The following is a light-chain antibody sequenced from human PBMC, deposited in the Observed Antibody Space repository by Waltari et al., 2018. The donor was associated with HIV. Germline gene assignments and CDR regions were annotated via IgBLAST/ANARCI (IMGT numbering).Light chain of an antibody. J-gene: IGLJ2*01. CDR3: ASYDLDMSNLL. Sequence: QSVLTQPPSASGTAGQRVTISCSGRDSNIGRDYIYWYQQVPGAAPRLLIYDKDQRPSGVPARFSGSKSGTSGSLVISGLRSEDEANYYCASYDLDMSNLLFGGGTAVTVL. CDR1: DSNIGRDY. CDR2: DKD. V-gene: IGLV1-47*01.